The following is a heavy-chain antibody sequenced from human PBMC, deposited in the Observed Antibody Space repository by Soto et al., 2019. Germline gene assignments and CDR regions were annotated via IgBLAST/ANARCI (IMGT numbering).Heavy chain of an antibody. Sequence: GASVKVSCKASGYTFTSYYMHWVRQAPGQGLEWMGIINPSGGSTSYAQKFQGRVTMTRDTSTSTVYMELSSLRSEDTAVYYCARDVVVTAIPEYFQHWGQGTLVTVSS. V-gene: IGHV1-46*01. D-gene: IGHD2-21*02. J-gene: IGHJ1*01. CDR2: INPSGGST. CDR3: ARDVVVTAIPEYFQH. CDR1: GYTFTSYY.